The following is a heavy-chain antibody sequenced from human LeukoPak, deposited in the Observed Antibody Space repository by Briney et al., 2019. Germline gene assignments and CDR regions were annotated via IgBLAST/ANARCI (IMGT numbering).Heavy chain of an antibody. CDR2: ISNSGGDI. CDR1: GFMFSSYG. V-gene: IGHV3-48*03. Sequence: GRSLRLSCTASGFMFSSYGMQWVRQAPGKGLEWLSYISNSGGDINYADSVKGRFTISRDNAKNSLYLQMNSLRVEDTAVYYCARTLTTTYSWGQGTLVTVSS. CDR3: ARTLTTTYS. J-gene: IGHJ4*02. D-gene: IGHD4-17*01.